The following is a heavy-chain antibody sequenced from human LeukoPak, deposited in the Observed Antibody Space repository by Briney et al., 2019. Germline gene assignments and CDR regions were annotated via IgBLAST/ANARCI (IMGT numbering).Heavy chain of an antibody. CDR1: GFTFSSYS. V-gene: IGHV3-48*01. Sequence: GGSLRLSCAASGFTFSSYSMNWVRQAPGKGLEWVSYISSSSSTIYYADSVKGRFTISRDNAKISLYLQMNSLRAEDTAVYYCAREGYDYVWGSYRPYYFDYWGQGTLVTVSS. CDR3: AREGYDYVWGSYRPYYFDY. D-gene: IGHD3-16*02. J-gene: IGHJ4*02. CDR2: ISSSSSTI.